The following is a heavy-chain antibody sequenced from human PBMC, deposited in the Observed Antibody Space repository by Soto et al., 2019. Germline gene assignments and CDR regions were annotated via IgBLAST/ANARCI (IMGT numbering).Heavy chain of an antibody. V-gene: IGHV3-23*01. CDR3: AKDQRATYYYDSSGYCDY. D-gene: IGHD3-22*01. J-gene: IGHJ4*02. CDR1: GFTFSSYA. CDR2: ISGSGGST. Sequence: EVQLLESGGGLVQPGGSLRLSCAASGFTFSSYAMSWVHQAPGKGLEWVSAISGSGGSTYYADSVKGRFTISRDNSKNTLYLQMNSLRAEDTAVYYCAKDQRATYYYDSSGYCDYWGQGTLVTVSS.